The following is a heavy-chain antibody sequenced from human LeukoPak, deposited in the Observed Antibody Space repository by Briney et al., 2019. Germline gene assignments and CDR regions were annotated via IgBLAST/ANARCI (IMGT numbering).Heavy chain of an antibody. CDR3: VRSETTLGRWFYP. Sequence: GGSLRFSCTASGFDFSDFYMSWIRQAPGKGLEWLAYISGFGDTMNFAESVRGRFTISRDNAKNSLFLQLNGLRDDGTAVYYCVRSETTLGRWFYPWGQGTLVTVSS. J-gene: IGHJ5*02. CDR1: GFDFSDFY. V-gene: IGHV3-11*01. D-gene: IGHD1-14*01. CDR2: ISGFGDTM.